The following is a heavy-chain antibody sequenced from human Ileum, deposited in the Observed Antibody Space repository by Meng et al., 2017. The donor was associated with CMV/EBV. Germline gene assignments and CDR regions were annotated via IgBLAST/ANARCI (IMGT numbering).Heavy chain of an antibody. J-gene: IGHJ5*02. D-gene: IGHD3-10*01. CDR1: GFTFSDYS. Sequence: GGSLRLSCAASGFTFSDYSMNWVRQAPGKGLEWVSSISGTSSYIYYADSMKGRFTISRDNAKNSLYLQMNSLRAEDTAVYYCARVYIYGSSTDLWGQGTLVTVSS. CDR3: ARVYIYGSSTDL. CDR2: ISGTSSYI. V-gene: IGHV3-21*01.